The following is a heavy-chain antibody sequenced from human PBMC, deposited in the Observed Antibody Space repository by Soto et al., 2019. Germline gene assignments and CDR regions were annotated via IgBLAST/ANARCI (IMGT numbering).Heavy chain of an antibody. Sequence: QVQLVQSGAEVQKPGSSVKVSCKASGGTFSTYVISWVRQAPGQGLEWMGRVIPMSGSSNYAQKFQGRVTITADKDTSIAYMEVRSLRSEDTVVYYCARGRPRSGPPFYYYGLDVWGQGTTVIVSS. CDR1: GGTFSTYV. V-gene: IGHV1-69*06. J-gene: IGHJ6*02. CDR2: VIPMSGSS. CDR3: ARGRPRSGPPFYYYGLDV. D-gene: IGHD1-26*01.